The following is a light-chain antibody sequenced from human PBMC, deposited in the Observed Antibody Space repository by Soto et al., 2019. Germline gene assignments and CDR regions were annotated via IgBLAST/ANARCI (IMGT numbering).Light chain of an antibody. J-gene: IGKJ3*01. CDR3: QKYDTVPLT. V-gene: IGKV1-27*01. CDR2: AAS. Sequence: DIQMTQSPSSLSASVGDEVTVTCRASQAIGPYLAWYQQKPGKVPKLLIYAASTLQLGVPSRFSGSRSGTDFTLTIRSLQPEDVATYYCQKYDTVPLTFGPGTTVDIK. CDR1: QAIGPY.